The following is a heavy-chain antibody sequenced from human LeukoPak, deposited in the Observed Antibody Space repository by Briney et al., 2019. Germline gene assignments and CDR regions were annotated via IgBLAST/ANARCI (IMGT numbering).Heavy chain of an antibody. J-gene: IGHJ4*02. CDR1: SGSISSDY. CDR3: ATQTIMTTWDNYFDY. Sequence: SETLSLTCIVSSGSISSDYWSWIRQPPGKGLEWIGYIYYSGTTNYNPSLKSRVTMSADTSKKQFSLKLSSVTAADTAVYYCATQTIMTTWDNYFDYWGQGTLVTVSS. D-gene: IGHD4-11*01. CDR2: IYYSGTT. V-gene: IGHV4-59*01.